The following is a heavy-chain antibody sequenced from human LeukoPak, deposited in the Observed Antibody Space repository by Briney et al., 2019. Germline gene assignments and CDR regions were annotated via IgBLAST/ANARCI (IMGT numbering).Heavy chain of an antibody. CDR2: ITGRGDAT. CDR1: DFSFITYA. D-gene: IGHD2-2*02. Sequence: GGSLRLSCVGSDFSFITYAMSWVRQAPGKGLEWVSIITGRGDATYYADSVKGRFTISRDNSKNTLYLQMNSLRADDTAVYYCAMKAVPRPRLYDAFDFWGQGTVVTVSS. CDR3: AMKAVPRPRLYDAFDF. V-gene: IGHV3-23*01. J-gene: IGHJ3*01.